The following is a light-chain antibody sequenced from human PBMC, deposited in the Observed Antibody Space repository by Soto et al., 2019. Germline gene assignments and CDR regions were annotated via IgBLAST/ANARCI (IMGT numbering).Light chain of an antibody. Sequence: DIQMTQSPSSVSASVGDRVTITCRARQGVSSLLGLYQQKPGQAPKLLIHAASSLKSGFTSRFIGSGSGTDFTLTISSLQPKDFATDFGQQANSFPPTFGGGTKVEIK. CDR3: QQANSFPPT. CDR2: AAS. V-gene: IGKV1-12*01. CDR1: QGVSSL. J-gene: IGKJ4*01.